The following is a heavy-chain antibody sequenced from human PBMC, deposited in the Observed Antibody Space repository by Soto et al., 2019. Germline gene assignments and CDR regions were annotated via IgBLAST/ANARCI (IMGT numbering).Heavy chain of an antibody. Sequence: PVGSLRLSCAASGFTFSSYWMHWVRQAPGKGLVWVSRVNSDGSSTSYADSVKGRFTISRDNAKKTLYLQMNSLRAEDTAVYYCTRGAYYDYGDYDYWGQGTLVTVSS. D-gene: IGHD3-16*01. V-gene: IGHV3-74*01. CDR1: GFTFSSYW. J-gene: IGHJ4*02. CDR2: VNSDGSST. CDR3: TRGAYYDYGDYDY.